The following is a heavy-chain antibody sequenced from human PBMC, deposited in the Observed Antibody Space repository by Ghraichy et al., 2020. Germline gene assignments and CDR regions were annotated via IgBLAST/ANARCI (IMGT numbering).Heavy chain of an antibody. V-gene: IGHV3-23*01. CDR1: GFTFSSYA. CDR3: AEIRSWYFDY. D-gene: IGHD6-13*01. Sequence: GYLRLSCAASGFTFSSYAMSWVRQAPGKGLEWVSAISGSGGSTYYADSVKGRFTISRDNSKNTLYLQMNSLRAEDTAVYYCAEIRSWYFDYWGQGTLVTVSS. J-gene: IGHJ4*02. CDR2: ISGSGGST.